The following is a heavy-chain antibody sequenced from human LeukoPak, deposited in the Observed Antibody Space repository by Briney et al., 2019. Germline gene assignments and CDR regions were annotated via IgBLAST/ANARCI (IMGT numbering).Heavy chain of an antibody. Sequence: GASVKVSCKASGYTFTGYYMHWVRQAPGQGLEWMGWINPNSGGTNYAQKFQGRVTMTRDTSTSTAYMELSRLRSDDTAVYYCARDSTPERYFDWLLPLDYWGQGNLVTVSS. J-gene: IGHJ4*02. CDR1: GYTFTGYY. D-gene: IGHD3-9*01. CDR3: ARDSTPERYFDWLLPLDY. V-gene: IGHV1-2*02. CDR2: INPNSGGT.